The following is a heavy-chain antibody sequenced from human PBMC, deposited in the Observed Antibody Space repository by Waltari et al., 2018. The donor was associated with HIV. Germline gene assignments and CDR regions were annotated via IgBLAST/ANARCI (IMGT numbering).Heavy chain of an antibody. D-gene: IGHD6-19*01. Sequence: QLQLQESGPGLVKPSETLSLTCTVSGGSISSSSYYWGWIRQPPGKGLEWIGSIYYSGSTYYNPSLKSRVTIAVDTSKNQFSRKLSSVTAADTAVYYCATGAVADTKVDYWGQGTLVTVSS. CDR2: IYYSGST. CDR3: ATGAVADTKVDY. J-gene: IGHJ4*02. V-gene: IGHV4-39*07. CDR1: GGSISSSSYY.